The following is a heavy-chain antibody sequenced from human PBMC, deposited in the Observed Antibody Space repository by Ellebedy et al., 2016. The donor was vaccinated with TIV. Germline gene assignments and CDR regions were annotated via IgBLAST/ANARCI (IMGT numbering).Heavy chain of an antibody. J-gene: IGHJ4*02. CDR3: VSPVTTFGY. CDR2: IWYDGSNK. Sequence: GESLKISXAASGFTLTNYAMTWVRQAPGKGLEWVAVIWYDGSNKYYADSVKGRFTISRDNSKNTLYLQMNSLRAEDTAVYYCVSPVTTFGYWGQGTLVTVSS. V-gene: IGHV3-33*08. D-gene: IGHD4-17*01. CDR1: GFTLTNYA.